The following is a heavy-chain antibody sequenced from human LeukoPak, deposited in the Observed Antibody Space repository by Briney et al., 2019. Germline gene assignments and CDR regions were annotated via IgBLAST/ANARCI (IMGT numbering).Heavy chain of an antibody. V-gene: IGHV1-69*05. CDR1: GGTFSSYA. J-gene: IGHJ5*02. D-gene: IGHD6-6*01. CDR3: ARDIGGGRGSIAARHSYNWFDP. Sequence: SVKVSCKASGGTFSSYAISWVRQAPGQGLEWMGGIIPIFGTANYAQKFQGGVTITTDESTSTAYMELSSLRSEDTAVYYCARDIGGGRGSIAARHSYNWFDPWGQGTLVTVSS. CDR2: IIPIFGTA.